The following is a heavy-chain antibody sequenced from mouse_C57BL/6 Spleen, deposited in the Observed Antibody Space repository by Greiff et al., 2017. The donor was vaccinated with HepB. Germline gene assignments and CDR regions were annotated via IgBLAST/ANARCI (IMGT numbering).Heavy chain of an antibody. J-gene: IGHJ1*03. D-gene: IGHD1-1*01. CDR3: AGTTVVDFDV. V-gene: IGHV1-80*01. Sequence: QVQLKESGAELVKPGASVKISCKASGYAFSSYWMNWVKQRPGKGLEWIGQIYPGDGDTNYNGKFKGKATLTADKSSSTAYMQLSSLTSEDSAVYFCAGTTVVDFDVWGTGTTVTVSS. CDR1: GYAFSSYW. CDR2: IYPGDGDT.